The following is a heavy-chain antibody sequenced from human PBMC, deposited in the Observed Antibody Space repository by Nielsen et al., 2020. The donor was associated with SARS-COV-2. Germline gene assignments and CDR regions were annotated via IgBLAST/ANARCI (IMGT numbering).Heavy chain of an antibody. CDR2: IGTSGT. CDR3: AKGDGNNWSPFLYLDY. Sequence: GESLKISCAASGFTFSSYWMSWVRQAPGKGLEWVSVIGTSGTKYADSVKGRFTISRDNSKNTLYLHMNSLRADDTAVYYCAKGDGNNWSPFLYLDYWGQGTLVTVSS. D-gene: IGHD1-1*01. V-gene: IGHV3-23*01. CDR1: GFTFSSYW. J-gene: IGHJ4*02.